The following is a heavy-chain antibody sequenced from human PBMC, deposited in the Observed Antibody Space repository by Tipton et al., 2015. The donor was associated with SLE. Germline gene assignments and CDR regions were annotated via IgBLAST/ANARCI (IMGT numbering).Heavy chain of an antibody. CDR2: FSGKSKKM. J-gene: IGHJ6*02. V-gene: IGHV3-11*03. D-gene: IGHD4-17*01. Sequence: SLRLSCAASGFTVSSNYMSWVRQAPGKGLEWVSGFSGKSKKMNYADSVKGRFTISRDNTKNSLDLQMSSLRPEDTAIYYCARSNFGDYFGGMDVWGQGATVTVSS. CDR1: GFTVSSNY. CDR3: ARSNFGDYFGGMDV.